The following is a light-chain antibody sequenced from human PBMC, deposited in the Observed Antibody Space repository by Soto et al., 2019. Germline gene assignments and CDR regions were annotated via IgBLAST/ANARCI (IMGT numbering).Light chain of an antibody. J-gene: IGLJ1*01. Sequence: QSVLIQPPSVSGSPGQSVTISCTGTSSDVGAYIFVSWYQQHPGKAPKLMVYDVNRRPPGVPDRFFGSKSGNTASLTVSGLQAEDEADYYCVSFAGGTYVFGTGTKVTVL. V-gene: IGLV2-8*01. CDR1: SSDVGAYIF. CDR2: DVN. CDR3: VSFAGGTYV.